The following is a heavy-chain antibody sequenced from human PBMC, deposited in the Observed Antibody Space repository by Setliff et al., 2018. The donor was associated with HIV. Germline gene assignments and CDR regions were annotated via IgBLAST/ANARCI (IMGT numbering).Heavy chain of an antibody. CDR1: GFTFSSSW. D-gene: IGHD3-10*01. CDR3: ARDPAFGAFDI. CDR2: MNRDGSEK. J-gene: IGHJ3*02. V-gene: IGHV3-7*04. Sequence: RLSCAASGFTFSSSWMTWVRQAPGRGLEYVAGMNRDGSEKGYADSVKGRFSIPRDNAKNSLYLQMSSLRTEDTAVYFCARDPAFGAFDIWGQGTMVTVS.